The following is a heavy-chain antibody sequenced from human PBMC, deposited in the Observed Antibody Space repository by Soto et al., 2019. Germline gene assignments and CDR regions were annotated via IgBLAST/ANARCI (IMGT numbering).Heavy chain of an antibody. J-gene: IGHJ4*02. D-gene: IGHD3-22*01. CDR3: ARYYYDSSGPTRYFDY. CDR1: GGSISSYD. V-gene: IGHV4-59*08. Sequence: SETLSLTCTVSGGSISSYDWSYIRQPPGKGLEWIGYIYYSGSTNYNPSLKSRVTISVDTSKNQFSLKLSSVTAADTAVYYCARYYYDSSGPTRYFDYWGQGTLVTVS. CDR2: IYYSGST.